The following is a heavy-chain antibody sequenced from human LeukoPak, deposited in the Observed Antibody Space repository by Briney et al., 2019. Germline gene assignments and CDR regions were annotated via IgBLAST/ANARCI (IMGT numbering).Heavy chain of an antibody. Sequence: GGSLRLSCAASGFTFSSYALHWVRQAPGKGLEWVAFTSYGGSHKYYADSVKGRFTISRDDSKNTLYLQMNSLRAEDTAVYYCAREARYDFWSGYYGYWGQGTLVTVSS. V-gene: IGHV3-30-3*01. CDR1: GFTFSSYA. CDR3: AREARYDFWSGYYGY. J-gene: IGHJ4*02. CDR2: TSYGGSHK. D-gene: IGHD3-3*01.